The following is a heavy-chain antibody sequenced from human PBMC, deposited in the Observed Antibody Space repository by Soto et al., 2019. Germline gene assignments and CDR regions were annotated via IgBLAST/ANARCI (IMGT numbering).Heavy chain of an antibody. CDR3: ARVATELLWFGERYYYMDV. Sequence: PSQTLSLTCAISGDSVSSNSAAWNWIRQSPSRGLEWLGRTYYRSKWYNDYAVSVKSRITINPDTSKNQFSPQLNSVTPEDTAVYYCARVATELLWFGERYYYMDVWGKGTTVTVSS. D-gene: IGHD3-10*01. V-gene: IGHV6-1*01. J-gene: IGHJ6*03. CDR1: GDSVSSNSAA. CDR2: TYYRSKWYN.